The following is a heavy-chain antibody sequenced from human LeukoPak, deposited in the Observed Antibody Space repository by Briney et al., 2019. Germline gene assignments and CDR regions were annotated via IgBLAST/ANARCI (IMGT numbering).Heavy chain of an antibody. CDR2: IIPIFGTA. J-gene: IGHJ3*02. D-gene: IGHD2-21*02. CDR1: GYTFTSYG. CDR3: AKSDLAYCAGDCYSVGAFDI. Sequence: SVKVSCKASGYTFTSYGISWVRQAPGQGLEWMGGIIPIFGTANYAQKFQGRVTITTDESTSTAYMELSSLRSEDTAVYYCAKSDLAYCAGDCYSVGAFDIWGPGTMVTVSS. V-gene: IGHV1-69*05.